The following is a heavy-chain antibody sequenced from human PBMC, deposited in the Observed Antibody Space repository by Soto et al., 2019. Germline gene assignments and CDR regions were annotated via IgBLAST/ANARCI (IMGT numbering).Heavy chain of an antibody. CDR2: ISGSGGST. D-gene: IGHD6-19*01. V-gene: IGHV3-23*01. CDR1: GFTFSSYA. CDR3: AIEPGIAVAGTSLGY. J-gene: IGHJ4*02. Sequence: GGSLRLSCAASGFTFSSYAMSWVRQAPGKGLEWVSAISGSGGSTYYADSVKGRFTISRDNSKNTLYLQRNSLRAEDTAVYYCAIEPGIAVAGTSLGYWGQGTLVTVSS.